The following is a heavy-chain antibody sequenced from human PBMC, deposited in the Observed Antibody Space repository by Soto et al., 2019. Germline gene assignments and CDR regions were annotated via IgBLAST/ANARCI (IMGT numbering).Heavy chain of an antibody. V-gene: IGHV4-4*02. CDR2: IYHSGST. CDR3: AGGGGELTSYYYYGMDV. D-gene: IGHD1-26*01. Sequence: QVQLQESGPGLVKPSGTLSLTCAVSGGSISSSNWWSWVRQPPGKGLEWIGEIYHSGSTNYNPSLKSRVTISVDKSKNQFPLKVSSVTAADTAVYYCAGGGGELTSYYYYGMDVWGQGTTVTVSS. CDR1: GGSISSSNW. J-gene: IGHJ6*02.